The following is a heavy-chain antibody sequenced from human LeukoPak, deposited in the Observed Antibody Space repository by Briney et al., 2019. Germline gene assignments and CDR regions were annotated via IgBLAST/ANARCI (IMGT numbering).Heavy chain of an antibody. CDR2: INTNTGNP. Sequence: EASVTVSRKASGYTFTSYAMNWVRQAPGQGLEWMGWINTNTGNPTYAQGFTGRFVFSLDTSVSTAYLQISSLKAEDTAVYYCARGYYDSSGYYSHWYFDLWGRGTLVTVSS. CDR1: GYTFTSYA. D-gene: IGHD3-22*01. V-gene: IGHV7-4-1*02. J-gene: IGHJ2*01. CDR3: ARGYYDSSGYYSHWYFDL.